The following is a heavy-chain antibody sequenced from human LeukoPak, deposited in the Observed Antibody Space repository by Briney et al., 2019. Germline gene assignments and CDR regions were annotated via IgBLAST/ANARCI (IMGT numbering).Heavy chain of an antibody. CDR3: ATGTLTTVTTRANFDY. CDR2: IRYDGSNK. D-gene: IGHD4-11*01. CDR1: GFTFSSYG. Sequence: QPGGSLILSCAASGFTFSSYGMHWVRQAPGKGLEWVAFIRYDGSNKYYADSVKGRFTISRDNSKNTLYLQMNSLRAEDTAVYYCATGTLTTVTTRANFDYWGQGTLVTVSS. V-gene: IGHV3-30*02. J-gene: IGHJ4*02.